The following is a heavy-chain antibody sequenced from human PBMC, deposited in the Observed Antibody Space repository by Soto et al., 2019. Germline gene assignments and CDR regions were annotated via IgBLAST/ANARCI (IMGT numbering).Heavy chain of an antibody. CDR3: GTNGGIRLQAPSYYYYMDV. V-gene: IGHV3-9*01. D-gene: IGHD3-16*01. J-gene: IGHJ6*03. CDR2: ISWNSGSI. Sequence: EVQLVESGGGLVQPGRSLRLSCAASGFTFDDYAMHWVRQAPGKGLEWVSGISWNSGSIGYEDSVKGRFTISRDNAKKTSLLQQISCRGEETAFYYCGTNGGIRLQAPSYYYYMDVWGKGTTVTVSS. CDR1: GFTFDDYA.